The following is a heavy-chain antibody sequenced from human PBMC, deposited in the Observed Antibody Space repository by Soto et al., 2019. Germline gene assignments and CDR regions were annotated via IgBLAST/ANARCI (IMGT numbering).Heavy chain of an antibody. Sequence: QVQLRESGPGLVKTSGTLSLTCAVSGGSISTITWWSWVRQPPGKGLQWIGEIYHSGSTNYNPSLKRRVTISVDKSKNQFSLELSSLTAAVTALYYCARDLGSCSSTSCRTFDYWGEGTLVTVSS. V-gene: IGHV4-4*02. CDR2: IYHSGST. CDR1: GGSISTITW. J-gene: IGHJ4*02. CDR3: ARDLGSCSSTSCRTFDY. D-gene: IGHD2-2*03.